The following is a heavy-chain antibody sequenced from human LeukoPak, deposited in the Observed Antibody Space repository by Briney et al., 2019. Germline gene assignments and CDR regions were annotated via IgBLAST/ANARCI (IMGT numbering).Heavy chain of an antibody. J-gene: IGHJ5*01. CDR1: GGSISSSSHS. D-gene: IGHD6-13*01. Sequence: SETLSLTCTVSGGSISSSSHSWGWIRQPPGKGLEWTGSIYYTGTTYYNPSLKSRVTISVDTSKNQFSLKLNSVTAADTAVYYCAQSLGSSNWIGNWFDSWGQGTLVTVSS. CDR3: AQSLGSSNWIGNWFDS. V-gene: IGHV4-39*01. CDR2: IYYTGTT.